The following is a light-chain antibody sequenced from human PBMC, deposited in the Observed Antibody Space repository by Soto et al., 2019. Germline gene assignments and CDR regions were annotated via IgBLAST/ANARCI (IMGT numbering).Light chain of an antibody. V-gene: IGLV2-18*02. Sequence: SALTQPASVSGSPGQSITIACTGTSSDVGSYNRVSWYQQAPGTAPKLIIHDVTNRPSGVPDRFSGSKSGNTASLTISGLQTEDEADYYCNSYTTSSTYVFGTGTKVTGL. CDR1: SSDVGSYNR. CDR2: DVT. CDR3: NSYTTSSTYV. J-gene: IGLJ1*01.